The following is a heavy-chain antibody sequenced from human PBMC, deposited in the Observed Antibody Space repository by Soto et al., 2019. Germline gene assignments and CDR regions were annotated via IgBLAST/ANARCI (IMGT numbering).Heavy chain of an antibody. Sequence: EVQLVESGGALVQPGGSLRLSCTASGFTFSSFSMNWVRQAPGRGLEWVSYISLSSSSISYADSVKGRFTISRDNAKNLVYMKMKKLREEDKDVYYCESGGWNDQFAKWGQGTLVTVSS. D-gene: IGHD1-1*01. CDR2: ISLSSSSI. V-gene: IGHV3-48*02. J-gene: IGHJ4*02. CDR1: GFTFSSFS. CDR3: ESGGWNDQFAK.